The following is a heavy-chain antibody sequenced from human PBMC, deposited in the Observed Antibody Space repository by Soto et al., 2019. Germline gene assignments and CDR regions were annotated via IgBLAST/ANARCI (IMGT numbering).Heavy chain of an antibody. CDR3: ARDSRREVDSGGYYYYDMDV. CDR1: GGSISSGVNY. V-gene: IGHV4-31*03. CDR2: IYHSGSA. J-gene: IGHJ6*02. Sequence: QVQLQESGPGLLKPSQTLSLTCTVSGGSISSGVNYWSWIRQHPGKGLEWIGHIYHSGSAYYHPSLKSRVAISLDTSKNQFSLRLTSVTAADTGVYFCARDSRREVDSGGYYYYDMDVWGQGTTVTVSS. D-gene: IGHD3-22*01.